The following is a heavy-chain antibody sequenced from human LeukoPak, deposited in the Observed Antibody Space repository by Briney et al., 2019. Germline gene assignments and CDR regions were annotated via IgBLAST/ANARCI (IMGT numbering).Heavy chain of an antibody. D-gene: IGHD1-1*01. Sequence: GGSLRLSCAASGFTFSSYEMNWVRQAPGKGLEWVSYISSSGSTIYYADSVKGRFTISRDNSKNTLYLQMNSLRAEDTAVYYCAKTTFVQFDYWGQGTLVTVSS. CDR1: GFTFSSYE. V-gene: IGHV3-48*03. J-gene: IGHJ4*02. CDR3: AKTTFVQFDY. CDR2: ISSSGSTI.